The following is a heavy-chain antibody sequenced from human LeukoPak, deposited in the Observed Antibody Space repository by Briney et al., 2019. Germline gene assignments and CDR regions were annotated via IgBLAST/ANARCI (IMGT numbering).Heavy chain of an antibody. Sequence: GGSLRLSCAASGFTFSSYWMSWVRQAPGKGLEWVANIKQDGSEKYYVDSVEGRFTISRDNAKNSLYLQMNSLRAEDTAVYYCARVSGGSFRGPCDYWGQGTLVTVSS. CDR3: ARVSGGSFRGPCDY. D-gene: IGHD1-26*01. V-gene: IGHV3-7*01. CDR2: IKQDGSEK. CDR1: GFTFSSYW. J-gene: IGHJ4*02.